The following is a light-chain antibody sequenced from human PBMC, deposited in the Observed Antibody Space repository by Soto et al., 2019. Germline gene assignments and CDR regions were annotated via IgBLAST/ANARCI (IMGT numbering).Light chain of an antibody. CDR2: AAT. J-gene: IGKJ4*01. V-gene: IGKV1-12*01. CDR3: QQANSIPLS. CDR1: QGISNW. Sequence: DIQMTESPSSVSASLGDRVTITCRATQGISNWLAWYQQKAGQAPKILIYAATSRQDGVPLRFSGSVSGAEFTLTISALQPEDVATYYCQQANSIPLSFGVVTKGEIK.